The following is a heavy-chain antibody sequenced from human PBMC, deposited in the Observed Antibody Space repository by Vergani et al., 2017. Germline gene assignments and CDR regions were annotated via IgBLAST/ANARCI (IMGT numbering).Heavy chain of an antibody. CDR2: IWYDGSNK. J-gene: IGHJ3*02. V-gene: IGHV3-33*01. CDR3: ASGYYYDSSVDAFDI. CDR1: GFTFSSYG. D-gene: IGHD3-22*01. Sequence: QVQLVESGGGVVQPGRSLRLSCAASGFTFSSYGMHWVRQAPGKGLEWVAVIWYDGSNKYYADSVKGRFTISRDNSKNTLYLQMNSLRAEDTAVYYCASGYYYDSSVDAFDIWGQGTMVTVSS.